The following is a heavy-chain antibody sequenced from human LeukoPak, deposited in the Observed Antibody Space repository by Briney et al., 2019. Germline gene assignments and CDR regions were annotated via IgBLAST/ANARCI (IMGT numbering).Heavy chain of an antibody. CDR1: GFTFDDYA. CDR3: AEDNGRGGNFDY. V-gene: IGHV3-9*01. D-gene: IGHD3-16*01. Sequence: GGSLRLSCAASGFTFDDYAMHWVRQAPGKGLEWVSGISWNSGSIGYADSVKGRFTISRDNAKNSLYLQMNSLRAEDTALYYCAEDNGRGGNFDYWGQGTLVTVSS. CDR2: ISWNSGSI. J-gene: IGHJ4*02.